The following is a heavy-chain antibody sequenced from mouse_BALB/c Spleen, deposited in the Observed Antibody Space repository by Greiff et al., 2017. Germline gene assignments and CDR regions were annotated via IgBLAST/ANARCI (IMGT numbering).Heavy chain of an antibody. CDR2: INPSNGGT. Sequence: QVQLKQSGAELVKPGASVKLSCKASGYTFTSYYMYWVKQRPGQGLEWIGEINPSNGGTNFNEKFKSKATLTVDKSSSTAYMQLSSLTSEDSAVYYCTRYYGSSPWFAYWGQGTLVTVSA. D-gene: IGHD1-1*01. J-gene: IGHJ3*01. CDR3: TRYYGSSPWFAY. CDR1: GYTFTSYY. V-gene: IGHV1S81*02.